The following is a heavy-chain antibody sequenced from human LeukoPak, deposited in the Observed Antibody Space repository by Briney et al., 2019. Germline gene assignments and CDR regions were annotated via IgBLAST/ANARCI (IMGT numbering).Heavy chain of an antibody. J-gene: IGHJ3*02. V-gene: IGHV1-2*02. CDR2: INPKSGGT. D-gene: IGHD1-26*01. CDR3: ATESYSGSYLYAFDI. CDR1: GYTFSDYS. Sequence: ASVKVSCKTSGYTFSDYSIHWVRQAPGQGHEWMGWINPKSGGTTYAQKFQGRVTMTEDTSTDTAYMELSSLRSEDTAVYYCATESYSGSYLYAFDIWGQGTMVTVSS.